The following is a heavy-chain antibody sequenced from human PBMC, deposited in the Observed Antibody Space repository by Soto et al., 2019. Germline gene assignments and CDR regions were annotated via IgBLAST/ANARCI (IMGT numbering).Heavy chain of an antibody. Sequence: EVQLVESGGGLVKPGGSLRLSCAASGFTFSNAWMNWVRQAPGKGLEWVGRIKSKTDGGTTDYAAPVKGRFTISRDDSKNTLYRQMNSLKTEDTAVYYCTTDRAAGSRPFDYWGQGTLVTVSS. CDR2: IKSKTDGGTT. CDR3: TTDRAAGSRPFDY. CDR1: GFTFSNAW. D-gene: IGHD6-13*01. V-gene: IGHV3-15*07. J-gene: IGHJ4*02.